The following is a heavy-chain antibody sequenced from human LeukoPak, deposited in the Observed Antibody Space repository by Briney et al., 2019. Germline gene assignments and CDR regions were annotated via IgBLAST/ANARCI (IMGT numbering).Heavy chain of an antibody. V-gene: IGHV3-30*02. CDR2: IRYDGSNK. J-gene: IGHJ6*03. D-gene: IGHD3-22*01. CDR3: AKDWGKVHYYDSSGYLKTPGAQFAHYYYYYYMDV. CDR1: GFPFSSYG. Sequence: PGGSLGLSFAASGFPFSSYGMHWGRPAPGKGLEGVAFIRYDGSNKYYPDSVKGRFTISRDNSKNTRYLQMNSLRAEDTAVYYCAKDWGKVHYYDSSGYLKTPGAQFAHYYYYYYMDVRGKGTTVTVSS.